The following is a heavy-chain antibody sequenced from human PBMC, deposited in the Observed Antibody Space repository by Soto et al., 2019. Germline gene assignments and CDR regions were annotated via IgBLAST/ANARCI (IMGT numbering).Heavy chain of an antibody. CDR2: TTPMIGTT. CDR1: GDTLRTHS. D-gene: IGHD5-18*01. J-gene: IGHJ4*02. V-gene: IGHV1-69*01. Sequence: QVQLVQSGAEVKKPGSSVKVSCKASGDTLRTHSISWVRKAPGQGLEWMGGTTPMIGTTDYAEKFQGRVKITADESTTTYYMELSSLRPDDTAVYYCAAGDSSDTGDHWGQGTLVTVSS. CDR3: AAGDSSDTGDH.